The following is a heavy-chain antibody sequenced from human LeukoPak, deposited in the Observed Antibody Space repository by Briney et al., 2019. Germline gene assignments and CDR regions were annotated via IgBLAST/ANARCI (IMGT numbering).Heavy chain of an antibody. CDR1: GFTFSSSW. V-gene: IGHV3-7*03. CDR2: IKADGTGK. D-gene: IGHD6-19*01. Sequence: PGGSLRLSCVASGFTFSSSWMTWVRQAPGMGLERVANIKADGTGKYYVDSVRGRFSISRDNAKNSLYLELNSLRAEDTAVYYCARDLISSSSGWYGGFDYWGQGTLVTVSS. CDR3: ARDLISSSSGWYGGFDY. J-gene: IGHJ4*02.